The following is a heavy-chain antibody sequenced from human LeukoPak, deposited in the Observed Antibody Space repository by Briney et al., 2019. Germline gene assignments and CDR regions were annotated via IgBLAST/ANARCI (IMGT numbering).Heavy chain of an antibody. D-gene: IGHD6-19*01. Sequence: GGSLRLSCAASGFTVSSNYMTWVRQAPGKGLEWVSGISGSGFSTYYADSVKGRFTISRDNSKNTLYLQMNSLRAEDTAVYYCAKGSPSIAVASYDYWGQGTLVTVSS. CDR2: ISGSGFST. V-gene: IGHV3-23*01. J-gene: IGHJ4*02. CDR3: AKGSPSIAVASYDY. CDR1: GFTVSSNY.